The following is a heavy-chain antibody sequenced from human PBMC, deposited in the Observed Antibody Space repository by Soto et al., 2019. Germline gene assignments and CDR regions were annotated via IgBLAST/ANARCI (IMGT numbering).Heavy chain of an antibody. J-gene: IGHJ4*02. CDR3: AHMLTGTGGHFDR. CDR2: SFWDDDR. V-gene: IGHV2-5*02. CDR1: GFSLSTSGVA. D-gene: IGHD2-8*02. Sequence: SRPTLVNPTQTLTLTCSFSGFSLSTSGVAVGWIRQPPAKALEWLALSFWDDDRRYSPSLKSRLTITKDTSKNQVVLTLTNIDPVDTATYFGAHMLTGTGGHFDRWGRGTRGAASS.